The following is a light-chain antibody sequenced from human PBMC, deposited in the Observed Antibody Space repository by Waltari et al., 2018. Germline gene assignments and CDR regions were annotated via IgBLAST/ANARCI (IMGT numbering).Light chain of an antibody. V-gene: IGLV3-21*02. CDR2: DET. Sequence: SYVLTQPPSVSVAPGQPATIACWGDDIGSNTVLWYQQKPGQAPVLVVYDETDRPSRIPERLSGSNSGNTATLTISRVEAGDEADYYCQVWDSLIDHYVFGTGTKVTVL. J-gene: IGLJ1*01. CDR3: QVWDSLIDHYV. CDR1: DIGSNT.